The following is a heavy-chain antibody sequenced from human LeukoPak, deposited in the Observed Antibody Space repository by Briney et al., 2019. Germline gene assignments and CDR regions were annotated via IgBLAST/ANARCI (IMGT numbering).Heavy chain of an antibody. V-gene: IGHV3-20*04. D-gene: IGHD3-3*01. Sequence: GGSLRLSCAASGFTFDDYGMSWVRQAPGKGLEWVSGINWNGGSTGYADSVKGRFTISRDNAKNSLYLQMNSLRAEDTAVYYCAREGYYDFWSGYYRGYYFDYWGQGTLVTVSS. CDR2: INWNGGST. CDR3: AREGYYDFWSGYYRGYYFDY. J-gene: IGHJ4*02. CDR1: GFTFDDYG.